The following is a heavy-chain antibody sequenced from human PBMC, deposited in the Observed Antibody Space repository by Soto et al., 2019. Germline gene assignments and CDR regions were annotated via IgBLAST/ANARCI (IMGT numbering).Heavy chain of an antibody. V-gene: IGHV4-30-4*01. D-gene: IGHD3-22*01. J-gene: IGHJ4*02. CDR2: IYYSGST. Sequence: QVQLQESGPGLVKPSQTLSLTCTVSGGSISSGDYYWSWIRQPPGKGLEWIGYIYYSGSTYYNPSVXSRVTISVDTSXXXFXLKLSSVTAADTAVYYCARDGDYYDSSGYYWRYFDYWGQGTLVTVSS. CDR3: ARDGDYYDSSGYYWRYFDY. CDR1: GGSISSGDYY.